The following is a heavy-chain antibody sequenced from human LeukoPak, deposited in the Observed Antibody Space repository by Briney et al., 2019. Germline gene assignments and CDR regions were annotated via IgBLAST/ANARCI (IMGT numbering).Heavy chain of an antibody. J-gene: IGHJ1*01. V-gene: IGHV1-69-2*01. CDR1: GYTFTDYY. CDR3: ATGVKITPVYSSTSCYNQAPH. D-gene: IGHD2-2*02. Sequence: GASVKVSCKASGYTFTDYYMHWVRQAPGKGLEWMGRVDPEDGETIYAEKFQGRVTITANTSTDTAYMELSSLRSEDTAVYYCATGVKITPVYSSTSCYNQAPHWGQGTLVTVSS. CDR2: VDPEDGET.